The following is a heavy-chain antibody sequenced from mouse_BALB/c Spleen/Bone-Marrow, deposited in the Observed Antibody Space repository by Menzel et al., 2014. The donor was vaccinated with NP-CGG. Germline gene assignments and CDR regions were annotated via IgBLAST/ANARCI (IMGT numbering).Heavy chain of an antibody. V-gene: IGHV1S81*02. Sequence: QVQLQQPGAELVRPGASVKLSCKASGYTFTTYWMHWVKQRPGQGLEWIGEINPSDGRTNYSEKFKSKATLTVDKSSNTAYMQPSSLTSEDSAVYYCARRDSSGYLFDYWGQGTTLTVSS. CDR3: ARRDSSGYLFDY. CDR1: GYTFTTYW. J-gene: IGHJ2*01. CDR2: INPSDGRT. D-gene: IGHD3-2*01.